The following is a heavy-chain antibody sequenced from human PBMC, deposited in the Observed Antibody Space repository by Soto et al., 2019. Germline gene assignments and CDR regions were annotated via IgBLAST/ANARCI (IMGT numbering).Heavy chain of an antibody. D-gene: IGHD5-12*01. CDR2: ISGSAGST. CDR3: AKSGIYNGYDYFSGVAYLDP. Sequence: PGGSLRLSCAASGFTFNSYAMSWVRQAPGKGLEWVSTISGSAGSTYYTDSVKGRFTISRDNSKNTLYLQMNSLSAEDTAVYYCAKSGIYNGYDYFSGVAYLDPWGQGTLVTVSS. CDR1: GFTFNSYA. J-gene: IGHJ5*02. V-gene: IGHV3-23*01.